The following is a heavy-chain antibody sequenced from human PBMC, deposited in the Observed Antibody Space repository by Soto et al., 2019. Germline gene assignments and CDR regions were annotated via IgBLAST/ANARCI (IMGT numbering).Heavy chain of an antibody. CDR3: AREVQVHTPAFVY. CDR2: ISPMFGAA. Sequence: QVQLVQAGAEMKKPGSSVKVSCQSSGGTFNTYAMNWVRQAPGQGPGWMGDISPMFGAANYAPKFQGRVTMTADESTGTSYMQVSSLPSEDAALYFCAREVQVHTPAFVYWGQGTLVTVS. V-gene: IGHV1-69*19. CDR1: GGTFNTYA. D-gene: IGHD3-10*01. J-gene: IGHJ4*02.